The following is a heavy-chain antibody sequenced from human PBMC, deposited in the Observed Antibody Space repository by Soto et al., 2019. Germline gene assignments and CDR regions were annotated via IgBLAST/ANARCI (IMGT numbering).Heavy chain of an antibody. CDR2: ISGSGGST. D-gene: IGHD3-9*01. Sequence: GSLRLSCAASGFTFSSYAMSWVRQAPGKGLEWVSAISGSGGSTYYADSVKGRFTISRDNSKNTLYLQMNSLRAEDTAVYYYAKGDRYFDWLTWFDPWGQGTLVTVSS. V-gene: IGHV3-23*01. CDR1: GFTFSSYA. CDR3: AKGDRYFDWLTWFDP. J-gene: IGHJ5*02.